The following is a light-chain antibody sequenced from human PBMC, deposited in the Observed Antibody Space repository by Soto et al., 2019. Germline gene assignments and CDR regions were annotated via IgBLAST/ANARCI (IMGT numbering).Light chain of an antibody. J-gene: IGKJ5*01. Sequence: ILMTQSPSALAAFVGDRVTSTCRASQDIGNFLAWYQQNPGKVPKLLIYAASTLQSGVPSRFIGSGSGTDFTLPTSSLQPEDVATYYCQKCKVAPFTFGEGPRWRL. V-gene: IGKV1-27*01. CDR3: QKCKVAPFT. CDR2: AAS. CDR1: QDIGNF.